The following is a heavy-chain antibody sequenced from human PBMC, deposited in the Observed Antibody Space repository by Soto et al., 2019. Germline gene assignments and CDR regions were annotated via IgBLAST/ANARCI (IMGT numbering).Heavy chain of an antibody. D-gene: IGHD6-13*01. CDR3: ARVRIIAAAGPYYYYGMDV. CDR1: GYTLTGYY. Sequence: ASMKVSCKTSGYTLTGYYRHWVRQAPGQGLEWMGWINPNSGGTNYAQKFQGWVTMTRDTSISTAYMELSRLRSDDTAVYYCARVRIIAAAGPYYYYGMDVWGQGTTVTVSS. J-gene: IGHJ6*02. V-gene: IGHV1-2*04. CDR2: INPNSGGT.